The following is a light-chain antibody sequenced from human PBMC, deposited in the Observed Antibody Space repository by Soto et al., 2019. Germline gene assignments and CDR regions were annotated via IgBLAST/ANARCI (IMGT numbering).Light chain of an antibody. V-gene: IGKV3-11*01. CDR2: DAS. CDR3: QQRSNWPPRT. Sequence: EIVLTQSPATLSLSPGEKATLSCRASQSVSSYLAWYQQKPSQAPRLLIYDASNRATGIPARFSGSGSGTDFTLTISSLEPEDFAVYYCQQRSNWPPRTFGQGTKVDIK. CDR1: QSVSSY. J-gene: IGKJ1*01.